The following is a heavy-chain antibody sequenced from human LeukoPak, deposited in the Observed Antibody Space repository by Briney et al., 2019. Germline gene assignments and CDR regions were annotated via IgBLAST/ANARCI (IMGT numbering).Heavy chain of an antibody. Sequence: PSETLSLTCTVSVDSLNNDYWNWIRQSAEKSLEWIGRIHGSGTTHYNPSLESRITMSVDTSKNQFSLKLRSVTAAETAIYFCAKSLRDGATILGYWGQGTLGTVSS. V-gene: IGHV4-4*07. CDR3: AKSLRDGATILGY. D-gene: IGHD4-17*01. J-gene: IGHJ4*02. CDR2: IHGSGTT. CDR1: VDSLNNDY.